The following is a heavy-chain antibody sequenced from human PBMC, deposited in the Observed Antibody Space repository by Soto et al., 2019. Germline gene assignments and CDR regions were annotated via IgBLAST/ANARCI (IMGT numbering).Heavy chain of an antibody. J-gene: IGHJ6*02. CDR1: GVSVTGDADF. Sequence: SETLSLTCSVSGVSVTGDADFWGWIRQFPGQGLEWIGTIFNSGQTFYNEFLESRVTMSVDPSHNQFSLRLTSVTAADTAVYFCAKHKSWSSSFLPDLDVWGQGTKVTVSS. V-gene: IGHV4-39*01. CDR3: AKHKSWSSSFLPDLDV. D-gene: IGHD6-13*01. CDR2: IFNSGQT.